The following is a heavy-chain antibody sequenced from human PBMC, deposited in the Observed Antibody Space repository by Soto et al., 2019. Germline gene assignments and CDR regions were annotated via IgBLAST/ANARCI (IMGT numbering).Heavy chain of an antibody. J-gene: IGHJ6*02. D-gene: IGHD3-9*01. Sequence: RLSCGVSGVTCSSFSMNWIRQAPGKGLEWVSYISSSSSTIYDADAVKGRFTIYRDNAKNLLYLQMNSLRDEETAVYYCARDSRYYFILTGSYNGGETSSSGMDVWGQGTTVTVSS. CDR3: ARDSRYYFILTGSYNGGETSSSGMDV. CDR1: GVTCSSFS. V-gene: IGHV3-48*02. CDR2: ISSSSSTI.